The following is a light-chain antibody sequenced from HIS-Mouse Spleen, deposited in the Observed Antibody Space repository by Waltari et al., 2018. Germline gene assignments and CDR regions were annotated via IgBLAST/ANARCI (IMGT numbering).Light chain of an antibody. CDR3: YSTDSSGNHRV. Sequence: SYALTQPPSVSVSPGQPARLTCSGDALPHKYADWYQHKSGHAPVLVIYGDSKRLSGIPERFSGSSSGTMATLTISGAQVEDEAAYYCYSTDSSGNHRVFGGGTKLTVL. J-gene: IGLJ2*01. CDR2: GDS. V-gene: IGLV3-10*01. CDR1: ALPHKY.